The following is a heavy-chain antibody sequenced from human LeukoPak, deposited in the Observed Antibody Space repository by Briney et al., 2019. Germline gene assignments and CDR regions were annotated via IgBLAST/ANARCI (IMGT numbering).Heavy chain of an antibody. CDR3: ARGTTYYYGSGTPLNFDY. V-gene: IGHV4-4*02. CDR2: MYHSGNT. J-gene: IGHJ4*02. CDR1: GGSISSSNW. D-gene: IGHD3-10*01. Sequence: SETLSLTCAVSGGSISSSNWWSWVRQPPGKGLEWIGYMYHSGNTDYNPSLKSRATISVDGSKSQFSLTLTSVTAADTAMYYCARGTTYYYGSGTPLNFDYWGQGTLVTVSS.